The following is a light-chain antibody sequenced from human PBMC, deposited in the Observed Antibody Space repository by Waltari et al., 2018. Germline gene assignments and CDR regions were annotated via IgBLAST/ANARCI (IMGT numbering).Light chain of an antibody. J-gene: IGLJ1*01. CDR2: DVT. Sequence: QSALTQPRPVSGSPGQSVPSSCPGPRRHVWAVYHCSWYQQRPGKAPKLIIYDVTDRPSGVPDRFSGSKSDNKASLTISGLQADDEADYYCCSYAGRYTNYVFGSGTKVTVL. CDR3: CSYAGRYTNYV. CDR1: RRHVWAVYH. V-gene: IGLV2-11*01.